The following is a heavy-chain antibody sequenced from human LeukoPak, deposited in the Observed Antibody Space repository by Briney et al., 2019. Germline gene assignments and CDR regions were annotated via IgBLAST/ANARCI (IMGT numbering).Heavy chain of an antibody. CDR3: ERAPSSGWYYDY. Sequence: NFQGRVSITRDTSANTAYMELSSLRSEDTAVYYCERAPSSGWYYDYWGQGTLVTVSS. D-gene: IGHD6-19*01. J-gene: IGHJ4*02. V-gene: IGHV1-3*01.